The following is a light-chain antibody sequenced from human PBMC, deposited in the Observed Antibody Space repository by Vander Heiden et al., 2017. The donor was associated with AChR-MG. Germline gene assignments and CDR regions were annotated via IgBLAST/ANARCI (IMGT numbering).Light chain of an antibody. V-gene: IGKV3-20*01. CDR1: QSVSSNY. Sequence: IVLTQSPGTLSLSPGERATLSCRASQSVSSNYLAWYQQKPGQAPRLLIYGASSRATGIPDRFSGSGSGTDFTLTISRLEPEDFAVYYCQQYGSSPPSTFGQGTKVEIK. CDR2: GAS. CDR3: QQYGSSPPST. J-gene: IGKJ1*01.